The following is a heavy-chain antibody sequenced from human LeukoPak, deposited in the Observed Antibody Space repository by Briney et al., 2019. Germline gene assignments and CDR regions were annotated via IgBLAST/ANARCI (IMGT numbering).Heavy chain of an antibody. CDR3: ARGGDPTVTTDY. CDR1: GFTFSSYS. D-gene: IGHD4-17*01. Sequence: PGGSLRLSCAASGFTFSSYSMNWVRQAPGKGLEWVSSISSSSSYIYYAGSVKGRFTISRDNAKNSLYLQMNSLRAEDTAVYYCARGGDPTVTTDYWGQGTLVTVSS. V-gene: IGHV3-21*01. J-gene: IGHJ4*02. CDR2: ISSSSSYI.